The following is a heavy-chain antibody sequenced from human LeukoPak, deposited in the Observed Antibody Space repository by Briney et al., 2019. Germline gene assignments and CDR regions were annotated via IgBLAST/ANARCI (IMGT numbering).Heavy chain of an antibody. CDR1: GFSFSSYA. CDR2: ISYGGTTK. V-gene: IGHV3-30-3*01. D-gene: IGHD6-19*01. CDR3: ATDWNSSGWYGPFDH. Sequence: GMSLRLSCATSGFSFSSYAMHWVRQAPGKGLVWVAVISYGGTTKHYADSVKGRFTISRDNSENMLFLQMTNLRAEDTAVYYCATDWNSSGWYGPFDHWGQGTLVTVSS. J-gene: IGHJ4*02.